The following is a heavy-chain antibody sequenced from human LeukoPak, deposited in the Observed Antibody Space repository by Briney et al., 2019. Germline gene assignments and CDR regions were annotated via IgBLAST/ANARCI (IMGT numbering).Heavy chain of an antibody. D-gene: IGHD3-10*01. V-gene: IGHV4-39*01. CDR3: ARLMVRGVAGN. J-gene: IGHJ4*02. CDR2: IYYSWST. Sequence: SETLPLTSTVSAGSISGRSDYLGWIRQPPGKGLEWIGSIYYSWSTYYNPSLKSRVTISVDTSKNQFSLKLSSVTAADTAVYYCARLMVRGVAGNWGQGTLVTVSS. CDR1: AGSISGRSDY.